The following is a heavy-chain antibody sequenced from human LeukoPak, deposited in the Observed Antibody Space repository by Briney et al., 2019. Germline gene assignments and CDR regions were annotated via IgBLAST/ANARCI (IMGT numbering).Heavy chain of an antibody. CDR1: GYTFTSYD. Sequence: SVKVSCKSSGYTFTSYDINWVRQAPGQGLEWMGGIIPIFGTANYAQKFQSRVTITTDESTSTAYMELSSLRSEDTAVYYCASADIVVVPAAIDGGYYYYMDVWGKGTTVTVSS. CDR3: ASADIVVVPAAIDGGYYYYMDV. V-gene: IGHV1-69*05. D-gene: IGHD2-2*02. CDR2: IIPIFGTA. J-gene: IGHJ6*03.